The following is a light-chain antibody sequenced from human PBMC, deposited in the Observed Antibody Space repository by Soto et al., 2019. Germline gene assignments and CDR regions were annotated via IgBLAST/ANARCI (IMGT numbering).Light chain of an antibody. J-gene: IGKJ1*01. CDR2: DAS. CDR1: QNVGGH. V-gene: IGKV3-20*01. Sequence: EIILTHSPATLSLSPVERATFCCRASQNVGGHLAWYQQRPGQAPRLLIHDASTRAIGIPDRFSGSGSGTDFTLTISRLEPEDFAVYYCQQYGSSPGTFGQGTKVDIK. CDR3: QQYGSSPGT.